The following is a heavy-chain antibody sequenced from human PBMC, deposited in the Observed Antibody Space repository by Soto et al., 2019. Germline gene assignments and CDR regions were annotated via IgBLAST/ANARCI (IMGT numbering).Heavy chain of an antibody. D-gene: IGHD4-17*01. CDR1: GFTFSGSA. CDR2: IRSKANSYAT. V-gene: IGHV3-73*01. J-gene: IGHJ6*03. CDR3: SSAGLYRYTLYGEQRMAPGGVNYYYYYMDV. Sequence: GGSLRLSCAASGFTFSGSAMHWVRQASGKGLEWVGRIRSKANSYATAYAASVKGRFTISRDDSKNTAYLQMNSLKTEDTAVYYCSSAGLYRYTLYGEQRMAPGGVNYYYYYMDVWGKGTTVTVSS.